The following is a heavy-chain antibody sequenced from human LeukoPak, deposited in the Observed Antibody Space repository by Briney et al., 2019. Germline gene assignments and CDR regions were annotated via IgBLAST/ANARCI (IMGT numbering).Heavy chain of an antibody. CDR1: GYTFTSYA. CDR2: INTNTGNP. D-gene: IGHD3-3*01. J-gene: IGHJ4*02. Sequence: ASVKVSCKASGYTFTSYAMNWVRQAPGQGLEWMGWINTNTGNPTYAQGFTGRFVFSLDTSVSTAYLQISSLKAEDTAVYYCASMGAGLSYYDFWSGFGNTLFFDYWGQGTLVTVSS. V-gene: IGHV7-4-1*02. CDR3: ASMGAGLSYYDFWSGFGNTLFFDY.